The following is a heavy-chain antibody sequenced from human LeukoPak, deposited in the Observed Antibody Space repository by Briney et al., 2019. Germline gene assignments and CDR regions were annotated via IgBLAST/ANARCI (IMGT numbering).Heavy chain of an antibody. CDR2: MNPNSGNT. Sequence: ASVKVSCKASGYTFTSYDINWVRQATGQGLEWMGWMNPNSGNTGYAQKFQGGVTMTRNTSISTAYMELSSLRSEDTAVYYCARNGVSCSGGSCYYYYYYGMDVWGQGTTVTVSS. V-gene: IGHV1-8*01. D-gene: IGHD2-15*01. CDR1: GYTFTSYD. CDR3: ARNGVSCSGGSCYYYYYYGMDV. J-gene: IGHJ6*02.